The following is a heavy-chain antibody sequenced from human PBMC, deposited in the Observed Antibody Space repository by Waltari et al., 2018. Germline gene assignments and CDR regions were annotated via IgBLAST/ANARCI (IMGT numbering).Heavy chain of an antibody. CDR1: GGTFSSYA. D-gene: IGHD6-13*01. J-gene: IGHJ2*01. CDR2: IIPIFGTA. Sequence: QVQLVQSGAEVKKPGSSVKVSCKASGGTFSSYAISWVRQAPGQGIEWMGRIIPIFGTANYAQKFQGRVTITADKSTSTAYMELSSLRSEDTAVYYCARDPSQYSSSRDWYFDLWGRGTLVTVSS. CDR3: ARDPSQYSSSRDWYFDL. V-gene: IGHV1-69*08.